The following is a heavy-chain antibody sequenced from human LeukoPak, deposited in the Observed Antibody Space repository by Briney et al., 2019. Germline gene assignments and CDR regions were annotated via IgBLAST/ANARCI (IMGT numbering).Heavy chain of an antibody. D-gene: IGHD2-15*01. V-gene: IGHV3-23*01. CDR2: ISDRGGST. CDR3: AKRGVVIRAVLVVGFHKEAYYFDS. Sequence: GGALRLSCVVSGITLSNYGMSSGRHTPGEGLEWGSRISDRGGSTNYGDSVKGRFTICRDNPKTMLYLQMNSLSSEDTAVYFCAKRGVVIRAVLVVGFHKEAYYFDSWGQGALVTVSS. J-gene: IGHJ4*02. CDR1: GITLSNYG.